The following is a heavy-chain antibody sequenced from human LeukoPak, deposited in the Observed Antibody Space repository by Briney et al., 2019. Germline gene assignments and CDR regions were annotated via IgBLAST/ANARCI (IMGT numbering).Heavy chain of an antibody. J-gene: IGHJ4*02. V-gene: IGHV3-23*01. CDR1: GFTFTNFA. D-gene: IGHD3-3*01. CDR2: ISGSGALT. CDR3: AKGGQYDFWHGPDY. Sequence: PGESLRLSCSASGFTFTNFAMGWVRQAPGTGLEWVSGISGSGALTYYADSLKGRFTISRENSKNTLYLQMNSLRADDTAVYYCAKGGQYDFWHGPDYWGQGTLVTVSS.